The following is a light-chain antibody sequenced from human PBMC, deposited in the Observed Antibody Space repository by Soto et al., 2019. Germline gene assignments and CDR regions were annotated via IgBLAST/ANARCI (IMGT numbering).Light chain of an antibody. CDR3: QQYYNTPWT. J-gene: IGKJ1*01. CDR2: WAS. CDR1: QSVLYSSNNKNY. Sequence: EIVMTESPLSLAVALGEMATIKWKSSQSVLYSSNNKNYLTWYQQKPGQPPKLLIYWASTRESGVPDRFSGSGSGTDFTLTISSLQAEDVAVYYCQQYYNTPWTFGQGTKVDTK. V-gene: IGKV4-1*01.